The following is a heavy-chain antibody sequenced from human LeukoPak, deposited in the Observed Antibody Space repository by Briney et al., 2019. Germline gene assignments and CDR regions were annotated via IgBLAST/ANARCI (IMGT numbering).Heavy chain of an antibody. Sequence: PGGSLRLSCAASGFTFSSYAMSWVRQAPGKGLEWVANIKQDGSEKYYVDSVKGRFTISRDNAKNSLYLQMNSLRAEDTAVYYCARFLAGSSWHDAFDIWGQGTMVTVSS. J-gene: IGHJ3*02. CDR3: ARFLAGSSWHDAFDI. V-gene: IGHV3-7*01. CDR1: GFTFSSYA. CDR2: IKQDGSEK. D-gene: IGHD6-13*01.